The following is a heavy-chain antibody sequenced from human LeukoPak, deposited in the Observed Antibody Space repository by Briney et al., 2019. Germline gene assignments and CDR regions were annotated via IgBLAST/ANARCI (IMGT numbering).Heavy chain of an antibody. CDR3: ARHLNNDAILLLFDY. Sequence: GESLKISCKGSGYSFTSYWIGWVRQMPGKGLEWMGIIYPGDSDTRYSPSFQGQVTISADKSISTAYLQWSSLKASDTAMYHCARHLNNDAILLLFDYWGQGTLVTVSS. J-gene: IGHJ4*02. D-gene: IGHD2-21*01. CDR2: IYPGDSDT. V-gene: IGHV5-51*01. CDR1: GYSFTSYW.